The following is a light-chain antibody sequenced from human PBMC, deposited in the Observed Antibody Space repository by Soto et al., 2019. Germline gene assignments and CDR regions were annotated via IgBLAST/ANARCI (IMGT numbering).Light chain of an antibody. J-gene: IGKJ1*01. Sequence: DIQMTQSPSTLSGSVGDRVTITCRASQTISSWLAWYQQKPGKAPKLLIYKASTLKSGVPSRFSGTGSGPGITLTINSLQHYYFGTDYCQPYNSYSEELGQVTMLDI. V-gene: IGKV1-5*03. CDR3: QPYNSYSEE. CDR1: QTISSW. CDR2: KAS.